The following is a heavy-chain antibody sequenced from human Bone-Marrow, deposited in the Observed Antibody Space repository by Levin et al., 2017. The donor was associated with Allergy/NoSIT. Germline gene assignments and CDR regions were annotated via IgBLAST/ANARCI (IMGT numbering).Heavy chain of an antibody. J-gene: IGHJ4*02. CDR3: AREEGLLSDY. CDR2: ISYDGSNK. V-gene: IGHV3-30*04. CDR1: GFTFSSYA. Sequence: PGGSLRLSCAASGFTFSSYAMHWVRQAPGKGLEWVAVISYDGSNKYYADSVKGRFTISRDNSKNTLYLQMNSLRAEDTAVYYCAREEGLLSDYWGQGTLVTVSS. D-gene: IGHD3-10*01.